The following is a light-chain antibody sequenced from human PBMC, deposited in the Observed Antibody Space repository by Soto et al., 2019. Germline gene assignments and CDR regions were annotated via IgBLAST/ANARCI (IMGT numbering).Light chain of an antibody. J-gene: IGKJ1*01. CDR1: QSISSW. CDR3: QQYNSYPST. CDR2: GAS. Sequence: DIQMTQSPSTLSASVGARVTITCRASQSISSWLAWYQQKPGKAPKLLIYGASSLESGVPSRFSGSGSGTECTLTISSLQPDDVATYYCQQYNSYPSTLGQGTNVDIK. V-gene: IGKV1-5*01.